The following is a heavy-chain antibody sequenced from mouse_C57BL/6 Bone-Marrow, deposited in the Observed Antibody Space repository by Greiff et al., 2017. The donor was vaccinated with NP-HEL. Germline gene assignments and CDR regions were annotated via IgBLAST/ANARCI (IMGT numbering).Heavy chain of an antibody. Sequence: EVNVVESGGDLVKPGGSLKLSCAASGFTFSSYGMSWVRQTPDKRLEWVATISSGGSYTYYPDSVKGRFTISRDNAKNTLYLQMSSPKSEDTAMYYCARGKVDAMDYWGQGTSVTVSS. CDR2: ISSGGSYT. CDR1: GFTFSSYG. V-gene: IGHV5-6*01. J-gene: IGHJ4*01. CDR3: ARGKVDAMDY. D-gene: IGHD1-3*01.